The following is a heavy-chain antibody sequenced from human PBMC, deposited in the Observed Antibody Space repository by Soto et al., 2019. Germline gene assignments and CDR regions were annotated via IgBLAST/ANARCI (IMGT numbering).Heavy chain of an antibody. J-gene: IGHJ6*02. CDR1: GDSVSSNSAA. CDR3: ARVSKGSGSYYNIGYYYGMDV. CDR2: TYYRSKWYN. D-gene: IGHD3-10*01. V-gene: IGHV6-1*01. Sequence: PSQTLSLPCAISGDSVSSNSAAWNWIRQSPSRGLEWLGRTYYRSKWYNDYAVSVKSRITINPDTSKNQFSLQLNSVTPEDTAVYYCARVSKGSGSYYNIGYYYGMDVWGQGTTVTVSS.